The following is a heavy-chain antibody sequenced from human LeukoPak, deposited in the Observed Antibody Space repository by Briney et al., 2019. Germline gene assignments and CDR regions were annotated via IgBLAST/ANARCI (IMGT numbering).Heavy chain of an antibody. V-gene: IGHV3-23*01. CDR1: GFTFSSYA. CDR2: ISGSGGST. CDR3: ATDVIVVVIANDY. Sequence: GGSLRLSCAASGFTFSSYAMSWVRQAPGKGLEWVSAISGSGGSTYYADSVKGRFTISRDNSKNTLYLQMNSLRAEDTAVYYCATDVIVVVIANDYWGQGTLVTVSS. J-gene: IGHJ4*02. D-gene: IGHD2-21*01.